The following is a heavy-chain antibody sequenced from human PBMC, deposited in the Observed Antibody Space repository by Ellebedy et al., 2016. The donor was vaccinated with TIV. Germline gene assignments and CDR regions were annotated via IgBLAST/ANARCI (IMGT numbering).Heavy chain of an antibody. V-gene: IGHV3-21*01. CDR1: GFTFSNYT. Sequence: PGGSLRLSCAASGFTFSNYTMSWVRQAPGKGLGWVSSISSHSRYIHYRDSVRRRFTISRDNAKNSLYLQMNSLGAEDTAVYYCARESYGSGSYYNLWGQGTLVTVSS. D-gene: IGHD3-10*01. CDR3: ARESYGSGSYYNL. CDR2: ISSHSRYI. J-gene: IGHJ4*02.